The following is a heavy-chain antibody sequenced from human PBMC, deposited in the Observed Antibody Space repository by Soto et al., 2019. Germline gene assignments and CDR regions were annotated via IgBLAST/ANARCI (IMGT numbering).Heavy chain of an antibody. V-gene: IGHV4-34*01. Sequence: SSETLSLTCAVYGGSFSGYYWSWIRQPPGKGLEWIGEINYSGSTNYNPSLKSRVTISVDTSKNQFSLKLSSVTAADTAVYYCARGHYGSGSYHYWGQGTLVTVSS. J-gene: IGHJ4*02. CDR1: GGSFSGYY. CDR3: ARGHYGSGSYHY. D-gene: IGHD3-10*01. CDR2: INYSGST.